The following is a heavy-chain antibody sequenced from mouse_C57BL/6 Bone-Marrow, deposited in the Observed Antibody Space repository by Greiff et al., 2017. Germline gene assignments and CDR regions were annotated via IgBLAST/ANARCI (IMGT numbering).Heavy chain of an antibody. CDR3: TFFITTVVEDYYAMDY. CDR1: GFNIKDDY. D-gene: IGHD1-1*01. CDR2: IDPENGDT. V-gene: IGHV14-4*01. Sequence: EVQLQQSGAELVRPGASVKLSCTASGFNIKDDYMHWVKRRPEQGLEWIGWIDPENGDTEYASKFQGKATITADTSSNTAYLQLSSLTSEDTADYYWTFFITTVVEDYYAMDYWCQGTSVTDSS. J-gene: IGHJ4*01.